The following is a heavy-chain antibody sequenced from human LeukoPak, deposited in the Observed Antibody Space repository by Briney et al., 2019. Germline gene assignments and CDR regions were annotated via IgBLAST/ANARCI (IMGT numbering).Heavy chain of an antibody. CDR3: ATGPTYYYDSSGYYRYWYFDL. Sequence: PSETLSLTCAVYGGSFSGYYWSWLRQPPGKGLEWIGEINHSGSTNYNPSLKSRVTISVDTSKNQFSLKLSSVTAADTAVYYCATGPTYYYDSSGYYRYWYFDLWGRGTLVTVSS. J-gene: IGHJ2*01. V-gene: IGHV4-34*01. CDR2: INHSGST. CDR1: GGSFSGYY. D-gene: IGHD3-22*01.